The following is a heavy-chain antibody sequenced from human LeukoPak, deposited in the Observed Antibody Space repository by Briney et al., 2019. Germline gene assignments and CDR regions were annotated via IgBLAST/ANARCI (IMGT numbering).Heavy chain of an antibody. Sequence: GGSLRLSCVASGLTFSKFAMSWVRQAPGEGLEWVSVISGDSGTTVHADSVRARFSISRDNSKNTLYLQMDSVRAEDTAVYYCAKKAVITTGNAYFDDWGQGTLVTVSS. J-gene: IGHJ4*02. D-gene: IGHD1-1*01. CDR3: AKKAVITTGNAYFDD. CDR1: GLTFSKFA. V-gene: IGHV3-23*01. CDR2: ISGDSGTT.